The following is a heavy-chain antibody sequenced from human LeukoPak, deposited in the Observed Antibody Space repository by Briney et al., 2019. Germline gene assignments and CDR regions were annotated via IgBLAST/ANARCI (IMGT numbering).Heavy chain of an antibody. CDR2: ISSPGSST. CDR3: AKRGIPTSAYYFDY. D-gene: IGHD2-2*01. V-gene: IGHV3-23*01. J-gene: IGHJ4*02. Sequence: PGGSLRLSCAASGFTFDSYAMTWVRQAAGKGLEWVSYISSPGSSTFYADSVKGRFTISRDNSKNTLYLQMNSLRAEDTAVYYCAKRGIPTSAYYFDYWGQGTLIIVYS. CDR1: GFTFDSYA.